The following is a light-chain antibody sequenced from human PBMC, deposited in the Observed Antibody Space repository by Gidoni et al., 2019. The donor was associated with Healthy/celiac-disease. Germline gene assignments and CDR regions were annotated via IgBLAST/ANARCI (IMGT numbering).Light chain of an antibody. J-gene: IGKJ4*01. CDR2: GAS. Sequence: IVMTQSPATLSVSPGERATLSCRASQSVSSNLAWYQQKPGQAPRLLIYGASTRATGIPARFSGSGSGTDFTLTISSLQSEDFAVYYCQQCYSWPLTFGGGTKVEIK. CDR1: QSVSSN. CDR3: QQCYSWPLT. V-gene: IGKV3-15*01.